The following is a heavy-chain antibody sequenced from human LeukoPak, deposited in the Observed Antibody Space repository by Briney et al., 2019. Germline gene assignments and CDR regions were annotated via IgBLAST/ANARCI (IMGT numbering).Heavy chain of an antibody. V-gene: IGHV3-23*01. CDR1: AFTFSSYG. Sequence: GGSLRLSCAASAFTFSSYGMSWVRQAPGKGLEWVSAISGDGRDIFYADAVKGRFTISRDNSKNTLYLQMNSLRADDTAVYYCAKDLLTLSSGAYMDVWGKGTTVTVSS. CDR3: AKDLLTLSSGAYMDV. J-gene: IGHJ6*03. CDR2: ISGDGRDI. D-gene: IGHD6-25*01.